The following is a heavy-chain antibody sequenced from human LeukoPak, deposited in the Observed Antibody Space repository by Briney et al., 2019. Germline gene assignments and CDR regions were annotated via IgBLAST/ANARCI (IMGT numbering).Heavy chain of an antibody. J-gene: IGHJ6*02. V-gene: IGHV3-30-3*01. CDR3: ARDRPGIAVAGTILGGNYYYGMDV. Sequence: PGGSLRLSCAASGFTFSSYAMHWVRQAPGKGLEWVAVISYDGSNKYYADSVKGRFTISRDNSKNTLYLQMNSLRAEDTAVYYCARDRPGIAVAGTILGGNYYYGMDVWGQGTTVTVSS. D-gene: IGHD6-19*01. CDR1: GFTFSSYA. CDR2: ISYDGSNK.